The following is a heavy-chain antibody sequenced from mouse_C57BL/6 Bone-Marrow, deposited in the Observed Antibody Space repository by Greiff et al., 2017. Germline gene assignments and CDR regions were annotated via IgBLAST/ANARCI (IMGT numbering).Heavy chain of an antibody. CDR2: IDPSDSYT. D-gene: IGHD1-2*01. CDR3: ASHYYYFDY. Sequence: QVQLQQPGAELVKPGASVKLSCKASGYTFTSYWMQWVKQRPGQGLEWIGEIDPSDSYTNYNQKFKGKATLTVDTSSSTAYMQLSSLTSEDSAVYYCASHYYYFDYWGQGTTLTVSS. V-gene: IGHV1-50*01. J-gene: IGHJ2*01. CDR1: GYTFTSYW.